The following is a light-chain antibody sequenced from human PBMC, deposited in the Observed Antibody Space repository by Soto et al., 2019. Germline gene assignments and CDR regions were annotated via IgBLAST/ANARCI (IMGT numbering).Light chain of an antibody. J-gene: IGLJ2*01. Sequence: QSVLTQPPSVSAAPGQKVTISCSGSSSNIGKNYVSWYQQVPGTAPKLLIYDNNKRPSGNPDRFSGSKSGTSATLAITGLRGEDEADYHCQSYDSSLTNAVFGGGTKLTVL. CDR3: QSYDSSLTNAV. CDR2: DNN. V-gene: IGLV1-51*01. CDR1: SSNIGKNY.